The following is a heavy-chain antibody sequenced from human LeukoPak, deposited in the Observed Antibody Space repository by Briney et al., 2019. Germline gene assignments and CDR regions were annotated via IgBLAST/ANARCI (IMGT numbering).Heavy chain of an antibody. V-gene: IGHV4-4*07. J-gene: IGHJ6*03. D-gene: IGHD2-2*01. CDR2: IYTSGST. Sequence: SETLSLTCTVSGGSISSYYWSWIRQPAGKGLEWIGRIYTSGSTNYNPSLKSRVTMSVDTSKNQFSLKLSSVTAADAAVYYCARDIVVVPAASPFDYYYYYYMDVWGKGTTVTISS. CDR3: ARDIVVVPAASPFDYYYYYYMDV. CDR1: GGSISSYY.